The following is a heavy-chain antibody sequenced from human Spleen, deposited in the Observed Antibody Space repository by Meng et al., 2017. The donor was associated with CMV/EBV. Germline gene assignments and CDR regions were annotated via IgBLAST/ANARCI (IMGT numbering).Heavy chain of an antibody. CDR1: GGSFSGDY. CDR2: INHSGST. Sequence: GSLRLSCVVYGGSFSGDYWSWIRQPPGKGLEWIGEINHSGSTNYNPSLKSRVTISVDTSKNQFSLKLSSVTAADTAVYYCARSTIVVVPAAIDGYFQHWGQGTLVTVSS. CDR3: ARSTIVVVPAAIDGYFQH. V-gene: IGHV4-34*01. J-gene: IGHJ1*01. D-gene: IGHD2-2*01.